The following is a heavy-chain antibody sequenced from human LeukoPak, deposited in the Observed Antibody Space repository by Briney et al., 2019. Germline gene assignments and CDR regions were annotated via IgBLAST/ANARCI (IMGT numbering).Heavy chain of an antibody. CDR3: ARDSGVTRGPFDY. CDR2: INPSGGST. V-gene: IGHV1-46*01. Sequence: ASVKVSCKASGYAFTSYYMHWVRQAPGQGLEWMGIINPSGGSTSYAQKFQGRVTMTTDMSTSTVYMELSSLRSEDTAVYYCARDSGVTRGPFDYWGQGTLVTVSA. CDR1: GYAFTSYY. D-gene: IGHD4-23*01. J-gene: IGHJ4*02.